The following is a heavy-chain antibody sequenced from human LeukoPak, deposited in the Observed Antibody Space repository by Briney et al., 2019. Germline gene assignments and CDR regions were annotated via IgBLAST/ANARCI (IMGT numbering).Heavy chain of an antibody. CDR1: GFTFSSSW. V-gene: IGHV3-7*01. CDR3: ARHSSGSYYTY. D-gene: IGHD3-10*01. Sequence: GGSLRLSCAASGFTFSSSWMSWVRQAPGKGLEWVAHIKQNGSDKYYVDSVKGRFTISRDNAKNSLYLQMNSLRADDTAMYYCARHSSGSYYTYWGQGTLVTVSS. J-gene: IGHJ4*02. CDR2: IKQNGSDK.